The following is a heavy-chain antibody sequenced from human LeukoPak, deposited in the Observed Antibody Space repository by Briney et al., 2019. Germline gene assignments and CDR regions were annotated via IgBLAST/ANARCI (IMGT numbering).Heavy chain of an antibody. D-gene: IGHD3-10*01. Sequence: SVKVSCKASGGTFSSYAISWVRQAPGQGLEWMGRIIPILSIANYAQKFQGRVTITADKSTSTAYMELSSLRSEDTAVYYCARDDYYGSGSYSHYYYYYGMDVWGQGTTVTVSS. CDR2: IIPILSIA. CDR3: ARDDYYGSGSYSHYYYYYGMDV. CDR1: GGTFSSYA. J-gene: IGHJ6*02. V-gene: IGHV1-69*04.